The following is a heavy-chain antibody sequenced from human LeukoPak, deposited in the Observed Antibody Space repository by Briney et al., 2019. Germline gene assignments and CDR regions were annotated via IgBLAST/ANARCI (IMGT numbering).Heavy chain of an antibody. CDR1: GFTFSSYG. CDR3: AKGGGYNWNDLDAFDI. V-gene: IGHV3-30*18. CDR2: ISYDGSNK. Sequence: GGSLRLSCAASGFTFSSYGMHWVRQAPGKGLEWVAVISYDGSNKYYADSVKGRFTISRDNSKNTLYLQMNSLRAEDTAVYYCAKGGGYNWNDLDAFDIWGQGTMVTVSS. D-gene: IGHD1-1*01. J-gene: IGHJ3*02.